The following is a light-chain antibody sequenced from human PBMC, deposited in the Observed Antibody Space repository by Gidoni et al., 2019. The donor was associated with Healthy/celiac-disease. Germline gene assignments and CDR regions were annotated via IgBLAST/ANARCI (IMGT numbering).Light chain of an antibody. J-gene: IGKJ2*03. V-gene: IGKV4-1*01. CDR3: QQYYSTPWG. Sequence: DIVMTQSPDSLAVSLGERATINCKSSQSVLYSSNNKNYLAWYQQKPGQPPKLLIYWASTRESGVPDRFSGSGSGTDFTLTISSLQAEDVAVYYCQQYYSTPWGFXQXTKLEIK. CDR1: QSVLYSSNNKNY. CDR2: WAS.